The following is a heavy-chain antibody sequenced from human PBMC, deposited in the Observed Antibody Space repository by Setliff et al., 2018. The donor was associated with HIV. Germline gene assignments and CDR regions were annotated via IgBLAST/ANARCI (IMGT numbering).Heavy chain of an antibody. Sequence: KPSETLSLTCTVSGGSISSYYWSWIQQPPGKGLEWIGYIYTSGSTNYNPSLKSRVTISVDTSKNQFSLKLSSVTAADTAVYYCARGLSFYDPGGFDYWGQGTLVTAPQ. J-gene: IGHJ4*02. D-gene: IGHD3-22*01. CDR3: ARGLSFYDPGGFDY. V-gene: IGHV4-4*09. CDR1: GGSISSYY. CDR2: IYTSGST.